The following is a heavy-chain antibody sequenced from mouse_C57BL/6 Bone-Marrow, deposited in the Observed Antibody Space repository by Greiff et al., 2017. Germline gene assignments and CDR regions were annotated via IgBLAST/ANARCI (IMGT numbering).Heavy chain of an antibody. CDR2: IRNKANNHAT. J-gene: IGHJ3*01. V-gene: IGHV6-6*01. CDR1: GFTFSDSW. Sequence: EVKLMESGRGLVQPGGSMKLSCAASGFTFSDSWMDWVRQSPEKGLAWVAEIRNKANNHATYYAESVKGRLTISREYSKSSVYLQMNSLRAEDTGIYYCTRPGGSSLFAYWGQGTLVTVAA. CDR3: TRPGGSSLFAY. D-gene: IGHD1-1*01.